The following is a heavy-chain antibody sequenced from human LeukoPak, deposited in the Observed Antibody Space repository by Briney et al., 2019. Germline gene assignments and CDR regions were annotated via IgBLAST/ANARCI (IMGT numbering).Heavy chain of an antibody. D-gene: IGHD3-3*01. Sequence: SETLSLTRTVSGGSISSSRYYWGWIPQPPGKGLEWIGSIYYSGNTYYNPSLKSRVTISVDTSKNQFSLKLSSVTAADTAVYYWARLITVFGVVTGGFDPWGQGTLVTVSS. V-gene: IGHV4-39*01. CDR1: GGSISSSRYY. J-gene: IGHJ5*02. CDR2: IYYSGNT. CDR3: ARLITVFGVVTGGFDP.